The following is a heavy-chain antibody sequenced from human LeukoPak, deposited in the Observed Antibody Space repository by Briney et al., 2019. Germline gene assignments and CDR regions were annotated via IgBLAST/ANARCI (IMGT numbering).Heavy chain of an antibody. D-gene: IGHD4-23*01. Sequence: GGSLRLSCTASGFTFNTYSMNWVRQAAGKGLEWVSYVGSSSRTIYYADSVKGRFTVSRENAKNSLYLQMNSLRAEDTAVYYCARDLGLYDYGGNIDFWGQGTLVTVSS. J-gene: IGHJ4*02. CDR2: VGSSSRTI. V-gene: IGHV3-48*04. CDR3: ARDLGLYDYGGNIDF. CDR1: GFTFNTYS.